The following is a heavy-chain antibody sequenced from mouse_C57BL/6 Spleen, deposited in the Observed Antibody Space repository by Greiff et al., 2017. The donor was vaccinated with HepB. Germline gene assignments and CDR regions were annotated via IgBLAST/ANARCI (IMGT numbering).Heavy chain of an antibody. D-gene: IGHD2-5*01. CDR1: GYSITSGYY. V-gene: IGHV3-6*01. Sequence: EVKLVESGPGLVKPSQSLSLTCSVTGYSITSGYYWNWIRQFPGNKLEWMGYISYDGSNNYNPSLKNRISITRDTSKNQFFLKLNSVTTEDTATYYCASSNSSWYFDVWGTGTTVTVSS. J-gene: IGHJ1*03. CDR2: ISYDGSN. CDR3: ASSNSSWYFDV.